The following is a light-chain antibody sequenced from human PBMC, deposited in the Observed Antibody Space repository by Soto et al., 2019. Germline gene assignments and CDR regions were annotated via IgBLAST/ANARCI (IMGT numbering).Light chain of an antibody. V-gene: IGKV3-11*01. J-gene: IGKJ2*03. CDR2: DAS. Sequence: IVLTQSPATLSFSPGERATLSCRASQSVSSYLAWYQQKPGQPPRLLIYDASNRPTGTPARFSGSGSGTDFTLTISSLEPEDFAVYYCQQRFSGYSFGQGTQLEIK. CDR1: QSVSSY. CDR3: QQRFSGYS.